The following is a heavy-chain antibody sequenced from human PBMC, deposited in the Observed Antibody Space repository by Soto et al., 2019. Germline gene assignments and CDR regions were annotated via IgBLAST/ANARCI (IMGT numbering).Heavy chain of an antibody. CDR3: ARDRTFYGSGSKGMDF. CDR2: IRYDGSNK. J-gene: IGHJ6*02. CDR1: GFTFSSYG. D-gene: IGHD3-10*01. Sequence: GGSLRLACVTSGFTFSSYGMHWVRQAPGKGLEWLAIIRYDGSNKYYGDSVKGRFTISRDNSNNTLYLEMNNLRAEDTAVYYCARDRTFYGSGSKGMDFWGQGTTVTVSS. V-gene: IGHV3-30*02.